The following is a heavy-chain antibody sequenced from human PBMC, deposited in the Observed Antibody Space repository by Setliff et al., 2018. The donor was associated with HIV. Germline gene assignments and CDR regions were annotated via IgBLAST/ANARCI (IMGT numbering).Heavy chain of an antibody. CDR2: IYYSGST. J-gene: IGHJ4*02. Sequence: SETLSLTCAVSGYSISSSHWWGWIRQPPGKGLEWIGYIYYSGSTNYNPSLKSRATMSVDTSNNRFSLKLSSVTAADTAVYYCFLFYDDRSGFYWDWGQGTPVTVSS. D-gene: IGHD3-22*01. CDR3: FLFYDDRSGFYWD. V-gene: IGHV4-28*01. CDR1: GYSISSSHW.